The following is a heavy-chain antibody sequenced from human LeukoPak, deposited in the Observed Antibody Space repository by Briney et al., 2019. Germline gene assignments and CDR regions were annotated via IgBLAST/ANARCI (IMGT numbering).Heavy chain of an antibody. Sequence: PGGSLRLSCAASGFTFSSYWMSWVRQAPGKGLEWVSVIYSGGSTYYADSVKGRFTISRDNSKNTLYLQMNSLRAEDTAVYYCAREITTNSFDIWGQGTKVTVSS. CDR1: GFTFSSYW. V-gene: IGHV3-53*01. J-gene: IGHJ3*02. CDR2: IYSGGST. D-gene: IGHD1-1*01. CDR3: AREITTNSFDI.